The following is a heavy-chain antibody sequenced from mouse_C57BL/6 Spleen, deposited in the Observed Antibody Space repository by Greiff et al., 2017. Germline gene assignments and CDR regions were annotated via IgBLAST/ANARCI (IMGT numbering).Heavy chain of an antibody. Sequence: EVQLQQSGPELVKPGASVKMSCKASGYTFTDYNMHWVKQSHGKSLEWIGYINPNNGGTSYNQKFKGKATLTVNKSSSTAYMELRSLTAEDSAVYYCALYDNYAWFAYWGQGTLVTVSA. J-gene: IGHJ3*01. CDR2: INPNNGGT. CDR1: GYTFTDYN. CDR3: ALYDNYAWFAY. V-gene: IGHV1-22*01. D-gene: IGHD2-1*01.